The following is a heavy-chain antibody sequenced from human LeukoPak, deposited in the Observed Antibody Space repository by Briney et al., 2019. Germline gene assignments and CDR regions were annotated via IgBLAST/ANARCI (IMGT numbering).Heavy chain of an antibody. CDR2: ISESGSRT. CDR3: ASAGYTSSSGRAFDI. J-gene: IGHJ3*02. Sequence: PSETLSLTCTVSGGSISSSSYYWGWIRQPPGKGPEWVSAISESGSRTYHGDSVKGRFTISRDNSKNTLYLQMNSLRAEDTAVYYCASAGYTSSSGRAFDIWGQGTMVTVSS. D-gene: IGHD6-13*01. V-gene: IGHV3-23*01. CDR1: GGSISSSSYY.